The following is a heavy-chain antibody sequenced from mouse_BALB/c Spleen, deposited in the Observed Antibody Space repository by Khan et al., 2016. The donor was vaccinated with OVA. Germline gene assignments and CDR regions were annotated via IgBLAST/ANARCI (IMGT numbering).Heavy chain of an antibody. CDR2: IYPGSGSI. CDR1: GYSFTDYI. D-gene: IGHD1-1*01. Sequence: VQLQQSGPELVKPGASVKMSCKAAGYSFTDYIISWVKRRTGQGLQWIGEIYPGSGSIYSNEKFKGKATLTADKSSNTAYMQLSSLTSEDSAVYFCVRRDSGSSYSGFVYWGQGTLVTVSA. V-gene: IGHV1-77*01. J-gene: IGHJ3*01. CDR3: VRRDSGSSYSGFVY.